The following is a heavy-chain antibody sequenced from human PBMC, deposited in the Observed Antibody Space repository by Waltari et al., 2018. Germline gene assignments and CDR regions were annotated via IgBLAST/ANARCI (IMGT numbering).Heavy chain of an antibody. Sequence: QVQLQESGPGLVKPSETLSLTCAVSGYSISSGYYWGWIRQPPGKGLEWIGSIYHSGSTYYNPPLKSRVTISVDTSKNQFSLKLSSVTAADTAVYYCARHLPYDDAFDIWGQGTMVTVSS. J-gene: IGHJ3*02. CDR2: IYHSGST. V-gene: IGHV4-38-2*01. D-gene: IGHD5-12*01. CDR3: ARHLPYDDAFDI. CDR1: GYSISSGYY.